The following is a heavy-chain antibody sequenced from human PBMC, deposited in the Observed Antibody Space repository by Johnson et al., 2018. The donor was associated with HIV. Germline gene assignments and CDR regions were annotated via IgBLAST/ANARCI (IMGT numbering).Heavy chain of an antibody. J-gene: IGHJ3*02. V-gene: IGHV3-53*01. Sequence: VQLVESGGGLIQPGGSLRLSCAASGFTVSSNYMSWVRQAPGKGLEWVSVIYSGGSTYYADSVKGRFTISRDNSKNTLYLQMNSLRAEDTAIYYCAKVDDLATMIVGDAFDIWGQGTMVTVSS. D-gene: IGHD5-12*01. CDR3: AKVDDLATMIVGDAFDI. CDR1: GFTVSSNY. CDR2: IYSGGST.